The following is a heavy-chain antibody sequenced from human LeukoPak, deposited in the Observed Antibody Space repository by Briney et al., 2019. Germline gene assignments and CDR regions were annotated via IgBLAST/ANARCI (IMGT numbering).Heavy chain of an antibody. V-gene: IGHV3-23*01. CDR2: ISNTGGFT. CDR3: AKKDIPGIAAAGASDY. D-gene: IGHD6-13*01. CDR1: GITFSTYA. Sequence: PGGSLRLSCVTSGITFSTYAMSWVRQAPGKGLEWVSSISNTGGFTYHADSVKGRFTISRDNSKNTLYLQMNSLRAEDTAVYYCAKKDIPGIAAAGASDYWGQGTLVTVSS. J-gene: IGHJ4*02.